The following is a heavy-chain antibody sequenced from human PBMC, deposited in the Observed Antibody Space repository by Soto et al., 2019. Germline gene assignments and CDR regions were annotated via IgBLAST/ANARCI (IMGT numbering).Heavy chain of an antibody. D-gene: IGHD3-3*01. V-gene: IGHV1-18*01. J-gene: IGHJ3*02. Sequence: QVPLVQSGAEVKKPGASVKVSCKASGYTFTSYGISWVRQAPGQGLEWMGWISAYNGNTNYAQKLQGRVTMTTDTATSTAYMELRSLRSDDTAVYYCARIHYDFWSGYFDAFDIWGQGTMVTVSS. CDR1: GYTFTSYG. CDR3: ARIHYDFWSGYFDAFDI. CDR2: ISAYNGNT.